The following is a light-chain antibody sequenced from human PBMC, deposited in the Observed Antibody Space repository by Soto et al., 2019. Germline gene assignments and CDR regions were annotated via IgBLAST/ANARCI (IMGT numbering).Light chain of an antibody. CDR2: GAS. CDR1: QSVAANY. V-gene: IGKV3-15*01. Sequence: EIVMTQSPATLSVSPGEGATLSCRASQSVAANYLAWYQQKRGQAPRLLIYGASTRATGIPARFSGSGSGTEFTLTISSLQSEDFAVYYCQQYNNWLTFGGGTKVDIK. CDR3: QQYNNWLT. J-gene: IGKJ4*01.